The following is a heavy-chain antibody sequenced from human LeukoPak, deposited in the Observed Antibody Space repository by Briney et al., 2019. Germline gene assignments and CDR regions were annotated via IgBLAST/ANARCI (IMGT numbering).Heavy chain of an antibody. V-gene: IGHV1-18*04. CDR3: ARVYSSSWRGEYFQH. D-gene: IGHD6-13*01. CDR1: GYTFTGYY. J-gene: IGHJ1*01. Sequence: GASVKVSCKASGYTFTGYYMHWVRQAPGQGLEWMGWISAYNGNTNYAQKLQGRVTMTTDTSTSTAYMELRSLRSDDTAVYYCARVYSSSWRGEYFQHWGQGTLVTVSS. CDR2: ISAYNGNT.